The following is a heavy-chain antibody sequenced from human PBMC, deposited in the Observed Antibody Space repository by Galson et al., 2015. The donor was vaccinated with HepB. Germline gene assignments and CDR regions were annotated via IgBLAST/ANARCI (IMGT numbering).Heavy chain of an antibody. CDR2: FDPEDGET. J-gene: IGHJ6*02. Sequence: SVKVSCKVSGYTLTDLSMHWVRQAPGKGLEWMGGFDPEDGETIYAQKFQGRVTMTEHTSIDTAYMELSSLRSEDTAVYYCAGVAPGAYRHRTLYYYYGMDLWGQGTMVTVSS. D-gene: IGHD2-21*01. CDR3: AGVAPGAYRHRTLYYYYGMDL. CDR1: GYTLTDLS. V-gene: IGHV1-24*01.